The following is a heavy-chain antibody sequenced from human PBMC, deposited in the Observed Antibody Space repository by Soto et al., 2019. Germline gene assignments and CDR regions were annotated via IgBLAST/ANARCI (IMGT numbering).Heavy chain of an antibody. CDR2: IYDRGTT. D-gene: IGHD6-19*01. CDR1: GGSITGGHD. J-gene: IGHJ6*02. CDR3: ARQPANGQWLL. Sequence: SETLSLTCSVSGGSITGGHDWSWIRQHPGKGLEWLGNIYDRGTTSYNPSLKSRLTISLDTSRNEFSMKLTSVTAADTAVYYCARQPANGQWLLWGQGTTVTVSS. V-gene: IGHV4-31*03.